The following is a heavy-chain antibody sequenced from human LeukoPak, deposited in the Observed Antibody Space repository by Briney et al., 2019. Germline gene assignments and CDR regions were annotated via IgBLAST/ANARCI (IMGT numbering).Heavy chain of an antibody. D-gene: IGHD6-13*01. Sequence: PSETLPLTCSVSGDSISSYYWSWIRQPAGKGLEWIGRIYSSGSTNYNPSLKSRVTMSVDTSKNQFSLKLTSMTAADTAVYYCARDRDEYSSSWQNDAFDIWGQGTMVTVSS. J-gene: IGHJ3*02. V-gene: IGHV4-4*07. CDR2: IYSSGST. CDR3: ARDRDEYSSSWQNDAFDI. CDR1: GDSISSYY.